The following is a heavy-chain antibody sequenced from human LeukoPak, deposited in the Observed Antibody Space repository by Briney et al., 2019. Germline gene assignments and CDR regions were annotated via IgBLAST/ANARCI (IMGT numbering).Heavy chain of an antibody. Sequence: PSETLSLTCTVSGGSISSYYWSWIRQPPGKGLEWIGYIYYSGSTNYDPSLKSRVTISVDTSKNQFSLKLSSVTAADTAVYYCARHTAEKYNWFDRWGQGTLVTVSS. J-gene: IGHJ5*02. CDR1: GGSISSYY. D-gene: IGHD5-24*01. CDR3: ARHTAEKYNWFDR. V-gene: IGHV4-59*08. CDR2: IYYSGST.